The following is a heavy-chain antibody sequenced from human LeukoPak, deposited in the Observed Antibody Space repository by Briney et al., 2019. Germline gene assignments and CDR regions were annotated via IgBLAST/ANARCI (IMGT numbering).Heavy chain of an antibody. D-gene: IGHD6-19*01. CDR1: GYTFIGYG. J-gene: IGHJ3*02. Sequence: GASVKVSCKASGYTFIGYGISWARQAPGQGLDWMGWISPYDGNTNYAQRFQGRATMTTDTSTSTAYMELRSLRSDDTAIYYCARWTYSRDWYFGALDIWGQGTMVTVSS. CDR2: ISPYDGNT. CDR3: ARWTYSRDWYFGALDI. V-gene: IGHV1-18*01.